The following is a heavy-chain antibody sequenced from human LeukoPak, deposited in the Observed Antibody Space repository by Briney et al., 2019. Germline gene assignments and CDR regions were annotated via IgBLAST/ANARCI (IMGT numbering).Heavy chain of an antibody. J-gene: IGHJ5*02. CDR1: GGSISSYY. CDR3: AREVRVRGAINWFDP. D-gene: IGHD3-10*01. CDR2: IYTSGST. V-gene: IGHV4-4*07. Sequence: SETLSLTCTVSGGSISSYYWSWIRQPAGKGLEWIGRIYTSGSTNYNPSLRSRVTMSVDTSKNQFSLKLSSVTAADTAVYYCAREVRVRGAINWFDPWGQGTLVTVSS.